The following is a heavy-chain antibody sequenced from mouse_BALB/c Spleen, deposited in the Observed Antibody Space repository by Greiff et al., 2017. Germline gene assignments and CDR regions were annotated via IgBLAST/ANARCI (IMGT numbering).Heavy chain of an antibody. CDR3: ARWGSYAMDY. J-gene: IGHJ4*01. V-gene: IGHV5-17*02. CDR1: GFTFSSFG. Sequence: EVKLQESGGGLVQPGGSRKLSCAASGFTFSSFGMHWVRQAPEKGLEWVAYISSGSSTIYYADTVKGRFTISRDNPKNTLFLQMTSLRSEDTAMYYCARWGSYAMDYWGQGTSVTVSS. CDR2: ISSGSSTI.